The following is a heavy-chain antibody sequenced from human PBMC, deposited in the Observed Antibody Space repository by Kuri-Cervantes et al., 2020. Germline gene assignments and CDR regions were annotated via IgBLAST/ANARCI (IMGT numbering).Heavy chain of an antibody. J-gene: IGHJ6*02. CDR2: ISSNGGST. CDR3: ARDQGRRGYSSSRYGANYYYGMDV. Sequence: GGSLRLSCAASGFTFSSYAMHWVRQAPGKGLEYVSAISSNGGSTYYANSVKGRFTISRDNSKNTLYLQMGSLRAEDMAVYYCARDQGRRGYSSSRYGANYYYGMDVWGQGTTVTVSS. V-gene: IGHV3-64*01. CDR1: GFTFSSYA. D-gene: IGHD6-13*01.